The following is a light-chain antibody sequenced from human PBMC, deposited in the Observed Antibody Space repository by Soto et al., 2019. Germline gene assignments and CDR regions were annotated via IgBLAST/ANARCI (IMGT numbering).Light chain of an antibody. CDR2: GTS. J-gene: IGKJ1*01. CDR3: QQYGSWT. Sequence: DIVLTQSPGTLSVSPGERATLSCRASQTISSNYLAWYQQQPGQPPSLLIYGTSSRATGIPDRFSGSGSGTDFTLTISRLEPEDSAIYYCQQYGSWTFGQGTKVEIK. CDR1: QTISSNY. V-gene: IGKV3-20*01.